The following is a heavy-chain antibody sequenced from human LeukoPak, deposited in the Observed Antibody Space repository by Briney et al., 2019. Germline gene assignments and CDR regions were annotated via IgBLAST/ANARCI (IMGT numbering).Heavy chain of an antibody. CDR2: IYHSGST. J-gene: IGHJ3*02. CDR3: AREWYDFWSGYPNLILDAFDI. CDR1: GGSISSGGYY. D-gene: IGHD3-3*01. Sequence: SQTLSLTCTVSGGSISSGGYYWSWIRQPPGKGLEWIGYIYHSGSTYYNPSLKSRVTISIDRSKNQFSLKLSSVTAADTAVYYCAREWYDFWSGYPNLILDAFDIWGQGTMVTVSS. V-gene: IGHV4-30-2*01.